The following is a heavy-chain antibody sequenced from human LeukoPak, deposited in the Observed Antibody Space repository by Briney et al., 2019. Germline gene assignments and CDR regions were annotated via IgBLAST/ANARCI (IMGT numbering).Heavy chain of an antibody. Sequence: PGRSLRLSCAASGFTFSNYGMHWVRQAPGKGLEWVAVIWYDGSNKYYADSVKGRFTISRDNSKNTLYLQMNSLRAEDTAVYYCAKWEGYYFDYWGQGTLVTVSS. J-gene: IGHJ4*02. V-gene: IGHV3-30*18. CDR3: AKWEGYYFDY. D-gene: IGHD1-26*01. CDR1: GFTFSNYG. CDR2: IWYDGSNK.